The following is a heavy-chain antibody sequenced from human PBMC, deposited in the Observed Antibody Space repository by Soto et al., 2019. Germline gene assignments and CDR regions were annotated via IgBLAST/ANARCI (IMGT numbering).Heavy chain of an antibody. CDR3: AREEGSGSYGSGGVDYYYYGMDV. CDR2: INPNSGGT. V-gene: IGHV1-2*04. CDR1: GYTFTGYY. J-gene: IGHJ6*02. Sequence: ASVKVSCKASGYTFTGYYMHWVRQAPGQGLEWMGWINPNSGGTNYAQKFQGWVTMTRDTSISTAYMELSRLRSDDTAVYYCAREEGSGSYGSGGVDYYYYGMDVWGQGTTVTVSS. D-gene: IGHD1-26*01.